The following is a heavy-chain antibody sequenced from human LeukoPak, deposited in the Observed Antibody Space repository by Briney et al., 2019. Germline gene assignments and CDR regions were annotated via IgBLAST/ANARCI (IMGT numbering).Heavy chain of an antibody. CDR3: ARDFSSGYVY. V-gene: IGHV3-73*01. J-gene: IGHJ4*02. CDR1: GFTFSGSA. CDR2: IRSKTHNYAT. D-gene: IGHD3-22*01. Sequence: GGSLRLSCAASGFTFSGSAMHWVRQTSGKGLEWVGYIRSKTHNYATLYAASVKGRFTISRDDSKNTAYLQMNSLRAEDTAVYYCARDFSSGYVYWGQGTLVTVSS.